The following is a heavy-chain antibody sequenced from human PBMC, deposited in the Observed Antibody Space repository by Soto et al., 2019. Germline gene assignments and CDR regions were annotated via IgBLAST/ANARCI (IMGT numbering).Heavy chain of an antibody. J-gene: IGHJ5*02. D-gene: IGHD3-10*01. CDR1: GFTFSNCW. CDR2: ISSDGGST. CDR3: ARVGHGSGSYHGWFDH. V-gene: IGHV3-74*01. Sequence: GGSLRLSCVASGFTFSNCWIHWVRQAPGKGPVWVSHISSDGGSTSYADSVKGRFTISRDNTKNTLYLRMSSLRAEDTAVYYCARVGHGSGSYHGWFDHWGQGTLVPVSS.